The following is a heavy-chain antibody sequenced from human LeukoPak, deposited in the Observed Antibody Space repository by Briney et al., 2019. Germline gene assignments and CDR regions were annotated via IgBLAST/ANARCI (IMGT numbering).Heavy chain of an antibody. V-gene: IGHV3-23*01. J-gene: IGHJ4*02. D-gene: IGHD6-13*01. CDR2: ITGSGTNT. CDR1: GFTFSSYA. Sequence: GGSLRLSCAASGFTFSSYAMGWVRQGPGKGLDWVSTITGSGTNTYYADSVKGRFTISRDNSKNTLFLQMNSLRAEDTALYYCAKAGHSSSWAWADYWGQGTLVTVSS. CDR3: AKAGHSSSWAWADY.